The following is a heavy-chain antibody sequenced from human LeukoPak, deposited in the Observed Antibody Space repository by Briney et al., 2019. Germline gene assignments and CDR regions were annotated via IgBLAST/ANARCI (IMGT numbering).Heavy chain of an antibody. V-gene: IGHV1-8*01. CDR3: ARWGHTANYY. J-gene: IGHJ4*02. D-gene: IGHD5-18*01. CDR2: MNPNSGNT. CDR1: GYTFTSYD. Sequence: WASVKVSCKASGYTFTSYDINWVRQATGQGLEWMGWMNPNSGNTDYAQKFQGRVTMTRNTSISTAYMELSSLRSEDTAVYYCARWGHTANYYWGQGTLVTVSS.